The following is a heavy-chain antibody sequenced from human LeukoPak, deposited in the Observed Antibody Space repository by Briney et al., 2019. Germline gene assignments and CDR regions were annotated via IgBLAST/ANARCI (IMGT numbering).Heavy chain of an antibody. J-gene: IGHJ4*02. Sequence: GASVKVSCKASGGTFSSYAISWVRQAPGQGLEWMGGIIPIFGTANYAQKLQGRVTITTDESTSTAYMELSSLRSEDTAVYYCARVYCSSTSCYEVDYWGQGTLVTVSS. CDR2: IIPIFGTA. V-gene: IGHV1-69*05. CDR3: ARVYCSSTSCYEVDY. D-gene: IGHD2-2*01. CDR1: GGTFSSYA.